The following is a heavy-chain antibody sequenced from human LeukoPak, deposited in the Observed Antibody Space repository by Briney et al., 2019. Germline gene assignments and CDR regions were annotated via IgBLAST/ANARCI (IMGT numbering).Heavy chain of an antibody. V-gene: IGHV4-59*01. Sequence: SQTLPLTCTVSGGSINDYYWTWIRQALGKGREWIGYISNSGTTDYNPSLKSRVTMSVDTSNNEFSLRLASVTAADTAMYYCARVVRGAVTSNCFDPWGQGTLVTVSS. CDR2: ISNSGTT. J-gene: IGHJ5*02. CDR1: GGSINDYY. CDR3: ARVVRGAVTSNCFDP. D-gene: IGHD4-17*01.